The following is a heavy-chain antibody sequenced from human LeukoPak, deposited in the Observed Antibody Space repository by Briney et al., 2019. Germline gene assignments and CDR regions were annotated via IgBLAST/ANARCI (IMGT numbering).Heavy chain of an antibody. CDR1: GFTFSRYW. D-gene: IGHD6-19*01. CDR3: ASDTVAGTG. V-gene: IGHV4-34*01. J-gene: IGHJ4*02. Sequence: GSLRLSCAASGFTFSRYWMHWVRQVPGKGLEWIGEINHSGITNYNPSLKSRVTISADTSKNQFSLKLSSVTAADTSVYYCASDTVAGTGWGQGTLVTVSS. CDR2: INHSGIT.